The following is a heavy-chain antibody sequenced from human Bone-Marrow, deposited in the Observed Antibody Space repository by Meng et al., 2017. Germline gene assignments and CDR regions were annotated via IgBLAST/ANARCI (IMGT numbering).Heavy chain of an antibody. CDR2: IDPKSGDT. V-gene: IGHV1-2*06. CDR1: GYNFPDYW. D-gene: IGHD6-19*01. CDR3: ARTGYSSGWYLYGMDV. Sequence: ASVKVSCKPSGYNFPDYWLHWVRRAPGQGLEWMGRIDPKSGDTHYAQRFQGRVTMTGDTSISTAYMELSRLRSDDTAVYYCARTGYSSGWYLYGMDVWGQGTTVTVSS. J-gene: IGHJ6*02.